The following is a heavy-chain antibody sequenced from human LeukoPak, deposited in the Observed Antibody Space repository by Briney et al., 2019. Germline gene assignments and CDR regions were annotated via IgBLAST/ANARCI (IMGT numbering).Heavy chain of an antibody. CDR3: ARGDDADGYLST. CDR1: GGSFGSYY. CDR2: MFYTGST. Sequence: SETLSLTCTVSGGSFGSYYLSWIRQSPGKGLEWIGFMFYTGSTNYNPSVMSRVSISRDVSKNHFSLKLNSLTAADTALYFCARGDDADGYLSTWGQGILVIVSS. D-gene: IGHD5-24*01. V-gene: IGHV4-59*01. J-gene: IGHJ5*02.